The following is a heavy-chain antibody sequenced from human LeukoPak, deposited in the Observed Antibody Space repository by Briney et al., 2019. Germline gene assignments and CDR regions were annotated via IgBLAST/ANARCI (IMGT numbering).Heavy chain of an antibody. J-gene: IGHJ4*02. CDR3: ARDLDYGDYPSGY. D-gene: IGHD4-17*01. Sequence: GGSLRLSCAASGFTFSSYSMNWVRQAPRKGLEWVSSISSSSSYIYYADSVKGRFTISRDNAKNSLYLQMNSLRAEDTAVYYCARDLDYGDYPSGYWGQGTLVTVSS. CDR1: GFTFSSYS. CDR2: ISSSSSYI. V-gene: IGHV3-21*01.